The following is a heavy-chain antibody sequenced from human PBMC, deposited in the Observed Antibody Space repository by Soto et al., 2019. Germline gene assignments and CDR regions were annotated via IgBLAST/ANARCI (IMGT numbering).Heavy chain of an antibody. V-gene: IGHV3-64D*08. CDR1: GFTFSIYA. Sequence: PAGSLRLSCPASGFTFSIYAIDWVRQAPGKGLEYVSAISSNGGSTYYADSVEGRFTISRDNSKNTLYLQMSSLRAEDTAVYYCVKDSGSTYNYYYYYGMDVWGQGTTVTVSS. D-gene: IGHD3-10*01. CDR2: ISSNGGST. J-gene: IGHJ6*02. CDR3: VKDSGSTYNYYYYYGMDV.